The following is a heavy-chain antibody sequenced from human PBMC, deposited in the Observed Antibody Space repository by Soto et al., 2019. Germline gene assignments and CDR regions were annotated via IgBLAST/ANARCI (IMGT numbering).Heavy chain of an antibody. V-gene: IGHV4-31*03. CDR2: IYNSGTT. Sequence: QVRLQESGPGLVRPSQTLSLTCNVSGAPISSGGFYWSWIRQHPGKGPEWIGYIYNSGTTFYNPSLGSRVTMSLDASKNHFSLELRSVTVADTAVYYCAREPISTPRGVTQVDPLGQGTQVTVAS. D-gene: IGHD3-10*01. CDR1: GAPISSGGFY. J-gene: IGHJ5*02. CDR3: AREPISTPRGVTQVDP.